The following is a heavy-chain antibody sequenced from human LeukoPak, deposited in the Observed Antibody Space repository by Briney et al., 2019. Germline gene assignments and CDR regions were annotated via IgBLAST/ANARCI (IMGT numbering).Heavy chain of an antibody. J-gene: IGHJ4*02. CDR2: ISYDGSNK. CDR3: ARRAVSGSSDFDY. D-gene: IGHD1-26*01. Sequence: PGGSLRLSCAASGFTFSSYAMHWVRQAPGKGLEWVAVISYDGSNKYYADSVKGRFTISRDNSKNTLYLQMNSLRAEDTAVYYCARRAVSGSSDFDYWGQGTLVTVSS. V-gene: IGHV3-30*04. CDR1: GFTFSSYA.